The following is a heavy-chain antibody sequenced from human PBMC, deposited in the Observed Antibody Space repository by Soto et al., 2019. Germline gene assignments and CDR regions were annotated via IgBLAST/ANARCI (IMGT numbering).Heavy chain of an antibody. V-gene: IGHV3-30*04. CDR3: ARPLWRDDYNWGYFDL. Sequence: QVQLVESGGGVVQPGRSLRLSCAASGFTFSSYAMHWFRRAPGKGLGGLAVISYDGRNKYYADSVKGRFTISRDNSKNTLYLQMNSLRAEDTAVYYCARPLWRDDYNWGYFDLWGRGTLVTVSS. J-gene: IGHJ2*01. CDR2: ISYDGRNK. CDR1: GFTFSSYA. D-gene: IGHD4-4*01.